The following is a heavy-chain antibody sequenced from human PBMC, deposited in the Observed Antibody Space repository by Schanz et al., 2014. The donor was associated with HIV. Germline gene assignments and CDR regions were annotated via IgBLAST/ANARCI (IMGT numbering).Heavy chain of an antibody. J-gene: IGHJ4*02. CDR1: GFTFDDCA. Sequence: EVRLVESGGGSVQPGRSLRLSCKASGFTFDDCAMHWVRQVPERGLEWVSGISWSGRNRGYADSVRGRFTISRDNAKNSLYLQMNSLRAEDTAVYYCARSLSGDYVVSFDYWGQGTLVTVSS. V-gene: IGHV3-9*01. CDR2: ISWSGRNR. D-gene: IGHD4-17*01. CDR3: ARSLSGDYVVSFDY.